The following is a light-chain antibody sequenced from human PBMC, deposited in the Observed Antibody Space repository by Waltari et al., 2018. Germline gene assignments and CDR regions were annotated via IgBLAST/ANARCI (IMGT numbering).Light chain of an antibody. J-gene: IGLJ2*01. Sequence: QSALTQPPSASGSPGQSVTISCTGTSSDVGGYNYVSWYQQHPGKAPKLMIYGVSKRHQGVPGRFSGSKSVNTASLTVSGLQAEDEAYYYCSSYAGNNQGIFGGGTKLTVL. CDR3: SSYAGNNQGI. V-gene: IGLV2-8*01. CDR1: SSDVGGYNY. CDR2: GVS.